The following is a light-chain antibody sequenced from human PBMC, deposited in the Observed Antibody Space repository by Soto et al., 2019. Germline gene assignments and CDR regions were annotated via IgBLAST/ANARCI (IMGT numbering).Light chain of an antibody. V-gene: IGLV2-23*02. Sequence: VLTQPASVSGSPGQSITISCTGTSSEVGYYNLVSWYQHHPGKAPKLIIYEVNKRPSGVSNRFSGSKSGNTASLTISGLQAEDEADYHCCSYAGSSTYVFGTGTKLTVL. CDR2: EVN. CDR3: CSYAGSSTYV. CDR1: SSEVGYYNL. J-gene: IGLJ1*01.